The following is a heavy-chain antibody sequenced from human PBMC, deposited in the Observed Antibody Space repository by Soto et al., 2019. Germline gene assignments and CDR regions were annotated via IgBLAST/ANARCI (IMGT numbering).Heavy chain of an antibody. CDR1: GGSSSSSNYS. D-gene: IGHD3-16*01. CDR2: MHYSGAT. V-gene: IGHV4-39*01. CDR3: ARQGSNSSRRLSWFDP. J-gene: IGHJ5*02. Sequence: SQTLSLTCTASGGSSSSSNYSWVWILQPQVKGLECIGSMHYSGATYYNPYLKSRVSISVDTSKSQFSLKLTFVTAADTAVYFCARQGSNSSRRLSWFDPWGQGTLVTVSS.